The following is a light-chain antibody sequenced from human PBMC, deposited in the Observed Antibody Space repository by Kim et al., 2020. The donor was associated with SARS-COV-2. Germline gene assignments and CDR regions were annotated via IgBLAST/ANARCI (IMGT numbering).Light chain of an antibody. Sequence: PGKTATITCSGDALPKQYAYWYQQKPGQAPVLVIYEDTQRPSGIPERFSGSTSGKTATSTISRVRAEDEADYYCQSADSSDTFWVFGGGTKLTVL. CDR1: ALPKQY. CDR2: EDT. CDR3: QSADSSDTFWV. V-gene: IGLV3-25*03. J-gene: IGLJ3*02.